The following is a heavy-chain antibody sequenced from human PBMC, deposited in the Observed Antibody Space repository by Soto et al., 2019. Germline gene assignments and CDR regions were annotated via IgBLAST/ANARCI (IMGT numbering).Heavy chain of an antibody. J-gene: IGHJ4*02. Sequence: GGSLRLSCAASGFTFSSYDMHWVRQAPGKGLEWVAFISYDGSNKYYADSVKGRFTISRDNSKNTLYLQMNSLRTEDTAVYYCARDLSAYYGSSPPHYWGQGTLVTVSS. V-gene: IGHV3-30-3*01. CDR1: GFTFSSYD. CDR2: ISYDGSNK. CDR3: ARDLSAYYGSSPPHY. D-gene: IGHD3-22*01.